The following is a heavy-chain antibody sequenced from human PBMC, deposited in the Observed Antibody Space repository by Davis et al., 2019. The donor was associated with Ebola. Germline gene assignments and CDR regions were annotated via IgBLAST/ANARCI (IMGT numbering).Heavy chain of an antibody. CDR2: IKQDGSEK. V-gene: IGHV3-7*03. CDR1: GFTFSSYA. J-gene: IGHJ4*02. Sequence: GESLKISCAASGFTFSSYAMSWVRQAPGKGLEWVANIKQDGSEKYYVDSVKGRFTISRDNAKNSLYLQMNSLRAEDTAVYYCARATYLGYCISTSCYGGLGFDYWGQGTLVTVSS. CDR3: ARATYLGYCISTSCYGGLGFDY. D-gene: IGHD2-2*01.